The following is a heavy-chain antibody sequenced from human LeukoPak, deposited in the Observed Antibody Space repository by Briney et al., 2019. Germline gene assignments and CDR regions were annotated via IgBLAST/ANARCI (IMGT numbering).Heavy chain of an antibody. J-gene: IGHJ5*02. D-gene: IGHD1-7*01. CDR1: GGSICSGSYY. V-gene: IGHV4-61*02. CDR2: IYTSGST. CDR3: ARDTRSGNWNYWFDP. Sequence: SETLSLTCTVSGGSICSGSYYWSWIRQPAGKGLEWIGRIYTSGSTNYNPSLKSRVTISVDTSKNQFSLKLSSVTAADTAVYYCARDTRSGNWNYWFDPWGQGTLVTVSS.